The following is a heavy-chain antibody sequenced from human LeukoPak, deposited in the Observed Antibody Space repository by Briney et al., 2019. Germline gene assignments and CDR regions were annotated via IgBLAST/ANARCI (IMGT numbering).Heavy chain of an antibody. J-gene: IGHJ4*02. D-gene: IGHD6-19*01. CDR2: INPSGGST. CDR1: GYTFTSYG. Sequence: ASVKVSCKASGYTFTSYGISWVRQAPGQGLEWMGIINPSGGSTSYAQKFQGRVTMTRDTSTSTVYMELSSLRSEDTAVYYCGYSSGWDYFDYWGQGTLVTVSS. V-gene: IGHV1-46*01. CDR3: GYSSGWDYFDY.